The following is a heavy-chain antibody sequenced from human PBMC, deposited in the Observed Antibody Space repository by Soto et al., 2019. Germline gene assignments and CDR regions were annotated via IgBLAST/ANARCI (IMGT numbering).Heavy chain of an antibody. CDR1: GVSFSEDY. D-gene: IGHD5-18*01. J-gene: IGHJ5*02. CDR3: AGFFGYKYGRVDP. V-gene: IGHV4-34*01. CDR2: INHSGST. Sequence: SETLSLTCAVYGVSFSEDYWSWIRQPPGKGLEWIGEINHSGSTNYNVSLRSRVTISVDTSKNQFSLKLRSVTAADTAIYYCAGFFGYKYGRVDPWGRGTQVTVS.